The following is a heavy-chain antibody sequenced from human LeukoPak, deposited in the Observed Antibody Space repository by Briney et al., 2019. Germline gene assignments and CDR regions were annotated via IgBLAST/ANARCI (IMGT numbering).Heavy chain of an antibody. CDR2: IIPIFGTA. D-gene: IGHD3-9*01. Sequence: GASVKVSCKASGGTFSSYAIRWVRQAPGQGLEWMGGIIPIFGTANYAQKFQGRVTITADKSTSTAYMELSSLRYEDTAVYYCARDDLDILAGLRYNWFDPWGQGTLVTVSS. V-gene: IGHV1-69*06. CDR3: ARDDLDILAGLRYNWFDP. J-gene: IGHJ5*02. CDR1: GGTFSSYA.